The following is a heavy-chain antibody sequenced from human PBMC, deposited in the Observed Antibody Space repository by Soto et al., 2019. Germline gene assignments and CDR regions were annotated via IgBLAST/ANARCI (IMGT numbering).Heavy chain of an antibody. CDR1: GGSISSSNW. Sequence: QVQLQESGPGLVKPSGTLSLTCAVSGGSISSSNWWSWVRQPPGKGLEWIGEIYHSGSTNYNRSLKSRVTISVDKSKNQFSLKLSSVTAADTAVYYCARGGEYYYGSGSYYFDYWGQGTLVTVSS. V-gene: IGHV4-4*02. D-gene: IGHD3-10*01. CDR2: IYHSGST. J-gene: IGHJ4*02. CDR3: ARGGEYYYGSGSYYFDY.